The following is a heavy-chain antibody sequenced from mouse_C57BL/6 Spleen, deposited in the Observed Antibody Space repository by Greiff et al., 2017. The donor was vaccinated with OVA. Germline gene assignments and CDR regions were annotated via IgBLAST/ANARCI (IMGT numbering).Heavy chain of an antibody. J-gene: IGHJ4*01. CDR2: INPNNGGT. V-gene: IGHV1-22*01. D-gene: IGHD2-1*01. CDR1: GYTFTDYN. Sequence: SGPELVKPGASVKMSCKASGYTFTDYNMHWVKQSHGKSLEWIGYINPNNGGTSYNQKFKGKATLTVNKSSSTAYMELRSLTSEDSAVYYCATYGNYAMDYWGQGTSVTVSS. CDR3: ATYGNYAMDY.